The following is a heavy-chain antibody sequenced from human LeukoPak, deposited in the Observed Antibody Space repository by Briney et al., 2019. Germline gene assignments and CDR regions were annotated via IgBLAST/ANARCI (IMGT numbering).Heavy chain of an antibody. CDR1: GGSISSYY. CDR3: ARSCSGGSCYTRAFDI. D-gene: IGHD2-15*01. CDR2: IYYSGST. V-gene: IGHV4-59*08. J-gene: IGHJ3*02. Sequence: SETLSLTCTVSGGSISSYYWSWIRQPPGKGLEWIGDIYYSGSTNYNPSLKSRVTISVDTSKNQFSLKLSSVTAADTAVYYCARSCSGGSCYTRAFDIWGQGTMVTVSS.